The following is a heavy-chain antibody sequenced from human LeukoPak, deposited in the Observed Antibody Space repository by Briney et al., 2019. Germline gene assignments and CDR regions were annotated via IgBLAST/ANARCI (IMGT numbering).Heavy chain of an antibody. CDR2: INSDGSST. CDR3: ARDNGASSSNSGYYGMDV. V-gene: IGHV3-74*01. Sequence: GGFLRLSCAASGFTFSNYWMHWVRQAPGKGLVWVSRINSDGSSTNYADSVKGRFTISRDNSKNTLYLQMNSLRAEDTAVYYCARDNGASSSNSGYYGMDVWGQGTTVTVSS. J-gene: IGHJ6*02. D-gene: IGHD6-13*01. CDR1: GFTFSNYW.